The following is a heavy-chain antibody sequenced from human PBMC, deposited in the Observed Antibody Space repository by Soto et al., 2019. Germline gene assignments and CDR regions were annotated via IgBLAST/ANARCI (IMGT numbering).Heavy chain of an antibody. Sequence: LSLTCTVSGGSISSSHWSWIRQPPGRGLEWIGYVYYSGYTNYNPSLKGRVAMSIDTSKSRFSLRLNSVTAADTAVYYCARLTYYDSTGRFDYWGQGIQVTVSS. CDR2: VYYSGYT. CDR1: GGSISSSH. V-gene: IGHV4-59*01. D-gene: IGHD3-22*01. CDR3: ARLTYYDSTGRFDY. J-gene: IGHJ4*02.